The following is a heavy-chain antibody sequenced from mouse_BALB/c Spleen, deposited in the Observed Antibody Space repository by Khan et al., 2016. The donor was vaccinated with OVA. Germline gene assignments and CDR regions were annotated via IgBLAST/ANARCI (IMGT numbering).Heavy chain of an antibody. D-gene: IGHD1-1*01. CDR2: IKYSGIT. V-gene: IGHV3-2*02. CDR1: GYSITSDYA. CDR3: ASSGTISTVVVTDFDF. J-gene: IGHJ2*01. Sequence: EVQLQESGPGLVKPSQSLSLTCTVTGYSITSDYAWNWIRQFPGNRLEWMGYIKYSGITSYNPSLKSRIAITRDTSKNKFFLQLNSVTTVDTATYYCASSGTISTVVVTDFDFWGQGTTLPVSS.